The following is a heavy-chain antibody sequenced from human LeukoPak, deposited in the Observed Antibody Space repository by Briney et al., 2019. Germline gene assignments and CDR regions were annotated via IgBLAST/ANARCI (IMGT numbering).Heavy chain of an antibody. D-gene: IGHD5-12*01. V-gene: IGHV3-7*01. CDR1: GFTFSNYW. CDR2: INQDGSEE. J-gene: IGHJ4*02. CDR3: VRDGGVSGYDLLDY. Sequence: GGSLRLSCAASGFTFSNYWMSWVRQAPGKGLEWVTHINQDGSEEHYMDSVKARFIISRDDAKNSLSLQMDSLRAEDTAVYYCVRDGGVSGYDLLDYWGQGTLVTVSS.